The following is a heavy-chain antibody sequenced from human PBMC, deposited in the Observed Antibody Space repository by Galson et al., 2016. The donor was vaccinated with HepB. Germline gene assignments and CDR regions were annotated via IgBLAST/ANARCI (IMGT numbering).Heavy chain of an antibody. Sequence: ETLSLTCSVSGGSINSSPYYWGWIRQPPGKGLEWIGSMFYSGSTYYNPSLKSRVTISVDTSKNQFSLKLSSVTAADTAVYYCARAYSSGWTGYYYGMDVWGKGTMVTVSS. V-gene: IGHV4-39*01. CDR1: GGSINSSPYY. D-gene: IGHD6-19*01. CDR2: MFYSGST. CDR3: ARAYSSGWTGYYYGMDV. J-gene: IGHJ6*04.